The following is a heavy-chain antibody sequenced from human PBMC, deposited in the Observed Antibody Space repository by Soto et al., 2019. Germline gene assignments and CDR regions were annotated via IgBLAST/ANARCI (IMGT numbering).Heavy chain of an antibody. Sequence: SETLSLTCTISGGSISSSAHYWAWIRQPPGKGLEWIGSIYYTGSTYYNPSLTSRVSISVDTSKNQFSLKLSSVTAADTAVYYCARSIDPWGQGTLVTVS. CDR2: IYYTGST. J-gene: IGHJ5*02. CDR1: GGSISSSAHY. V-gene: IGHV4-39*07. CDR3: ARSIDP.